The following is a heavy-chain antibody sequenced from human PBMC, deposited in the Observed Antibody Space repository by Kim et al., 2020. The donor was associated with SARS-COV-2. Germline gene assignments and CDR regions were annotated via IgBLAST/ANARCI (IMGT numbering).Heavy chain of an antibody. D-gene: IGHD2-15*01. CDR1: GFTFSSYW. J-gene: IGHJ6*02. CDR3: ARVIGCSGGSCYPYGMDV. V-gene: IGHV3-74*01. CDR2: INSDGSSP. Sequence: GGSLRLSCAASGFTFSSYWMHWVRQAPGKGLVWVSRINSDGSSPSYADSVKGRFSISRDNAKNTLYLQMNSLRAEDTAVYYCARVIGCSGGSCYPYGMDVWGQGTTVTVSS.